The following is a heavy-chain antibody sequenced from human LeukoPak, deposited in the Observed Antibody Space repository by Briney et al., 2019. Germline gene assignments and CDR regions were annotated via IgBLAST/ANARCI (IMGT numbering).Heavy chain of an antibody. J-gene: IGHJ4*02. D-gene: IGHD2-21*01. CDR1: GFTFSSYS. CDR3: AKSLWLDS. Sequence: GGSLRLSCAASGFTFSSYSMNWVRQAPGKGLEWVSGISGSGTSTYYADSVKGRFTIYRDNSKNTLYLQMNSLRAEDTAEYYCAKSLWLDSWGQGTLVTVSS. CDR2: ISGSGTST. V-gene: IGHV3-23*01.